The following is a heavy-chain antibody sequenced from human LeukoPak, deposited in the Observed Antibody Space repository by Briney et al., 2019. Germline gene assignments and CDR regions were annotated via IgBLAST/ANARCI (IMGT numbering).Heavy chain of an antibody. CDR3: ARGHYDILTGSGNANDY. CDR2: ISSGGSTI. V-gene: IGHV3-48*03. CDR1: GFTFSSYE. Sequence: GGSLRLSCAASGFTFSSYEMNWVRQAPGKGLEWVSYISSGGSTIYYADSVKGRFTISRDNAKNSLYLQMNSLRAEDTAVYYCARGHYDILTGSGNANDYWGQGTLVTVSS. D-gene: IGHD3-9*01. J-gene: IGHJ4*02.